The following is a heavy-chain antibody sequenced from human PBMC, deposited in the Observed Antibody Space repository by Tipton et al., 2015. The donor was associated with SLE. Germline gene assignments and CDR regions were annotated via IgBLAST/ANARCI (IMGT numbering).Heavy chain of an antibody. D-gene: IGHD1-7*01. CDR1: GVTFSRYG. V-gene: IGHV3-33*06. Sequence: SLRLSCAASGVTFSRYGMHWVRQAPGKGLEWVAIVWSDGSYTDYAESVKGRFIISRDNSKNTLYLQMDRPRVEDTAVYYCAKPANYNIQWGQGTLVSVSA. CDR3: AKPANYNIQ. J-gene: IGHJ4*02. CDR2: VWSDGSYT.